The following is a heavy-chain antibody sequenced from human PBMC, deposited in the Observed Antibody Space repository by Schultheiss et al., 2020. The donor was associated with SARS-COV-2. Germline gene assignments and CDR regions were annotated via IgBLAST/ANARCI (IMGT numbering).Heavy chain of an antibody. CDR3: VKDLVVVAADNKNFDY. V-gene: IGHV3-23*01. CDR1: GFTFSSYA. D-gene: IGHD2-15*01. J-gene: IGHJ4*01. Sequence: GGSLRLSCAASGFTFSSYAMIWVRQAPGKGLEWVSAMGGSGDDTYYGDSVKGRFTISRDNSKNSLYLQMNSLRAEDTAVYYCVKDLVVVAADNKNFDYWGQEPWSQSPQ. CDR2: MGGSGDDT.